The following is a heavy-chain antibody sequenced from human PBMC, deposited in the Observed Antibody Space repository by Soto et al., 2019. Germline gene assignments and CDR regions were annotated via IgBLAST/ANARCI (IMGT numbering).Heavy chain of an antibody. CDR1: GGSISSSNW. CDR3: ARSGWGVVVTDIGGAFDI. CDR2: IYHSGST. J-gene: IGHJ3*02. Sequence: QVQLQESGPGLVKPSGTLSLTCAVSGGSISSSNWWSWVRQPPGKGLEWIGEIYHSGSTNYNPSLNSRVTISVDKSKNQFSLKLSSVTAADTAVYYCARSGWGVVVTDIGGAFDIWGQGTMVTVSS. V-gene: IGHV4-4*02. D-gene: IGHD2-21*02.